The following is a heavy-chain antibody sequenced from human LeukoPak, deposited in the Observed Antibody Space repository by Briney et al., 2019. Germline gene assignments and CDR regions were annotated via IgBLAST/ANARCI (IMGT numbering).Heavy chain of an antibody. CDR2: ISYDGSNK. CDR1: GFTFSSYA. CDR3: AKDPDGNYGNWFDP. D-gene: IGHD1-7*01. Sequence: QPGRSLRLSCAASGFTFSSYAMHWVRQAPGKGLEWVAVISYDGSNKYYADSVKGRFTISRDNSKNTLYLQMNSLRAEDTAVYYCAKDPDGNYGNWFDPWGQGTLVTVSS. J-gene: IGHJ5*02. V-gene: IGHV3-30-3*01.